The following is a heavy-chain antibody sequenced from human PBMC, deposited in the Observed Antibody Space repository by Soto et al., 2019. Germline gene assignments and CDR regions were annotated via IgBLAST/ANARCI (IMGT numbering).Heavy chain of an antibody. J-gene: IGHJ5*02. CDR1: GYTFTSYG. Sequence: QVQLVQSGAEVKKPGASVKVSCKASGYTFTSYGISWVRQAPGQGLEWMGWSSAYNGNTNYAQKLQGRVTMTTDTSTSTAYMELRSLRSDDTAVYYCARVRGIAVAGARLWFDPWGQGTLVTVSS. CDR2: SSAYNGNT. D-gene: IGHD6-19*01. V-gene: IGHV1-18*04. CDR3: ARVRGIAVAGARLWFDP.